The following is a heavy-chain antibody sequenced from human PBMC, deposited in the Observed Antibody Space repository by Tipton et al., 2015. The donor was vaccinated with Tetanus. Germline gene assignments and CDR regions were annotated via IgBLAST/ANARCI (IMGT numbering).Heavy chain of an antibody. CDR1: GFTFNNYA. J-gene: IGHJ4*02. Sequence: SLRLSCAASGFTFNNYAMGWVRQAPGKGLEWVAVSWYDGTDKYYADSVKGRFTISRDNSKNTLYLQMNSLRAEDTAVYYCAREADCSGGSCFSGDFDNWGQGTQVTVSS. V-gene: IGHV3-33*08. D-gene: IGHD2-15*01. CDR3: AREADCSGGSCFSGDFDN. CDR2: SWYDGTDK.